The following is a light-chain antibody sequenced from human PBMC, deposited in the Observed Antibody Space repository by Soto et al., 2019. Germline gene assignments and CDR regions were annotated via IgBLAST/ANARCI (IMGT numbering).Light chain of an antibody. J-gene: IGLJ1*01. CDR3: CSYAGTSTYV. CDR2: EGS. Sequence: QSVLTQPASVSGSPGQSITISCTGTSSDVGSYNLVSWYRHHPGKAPKLTVYEGSKRPSGVSNRFSGSKSGNTASLTISGLQAEDEADYYCCSYAGTSTYVFGTGTKVTVL. V-gene: IGLV2-23*01. CDR1: SSDVGSYNL.